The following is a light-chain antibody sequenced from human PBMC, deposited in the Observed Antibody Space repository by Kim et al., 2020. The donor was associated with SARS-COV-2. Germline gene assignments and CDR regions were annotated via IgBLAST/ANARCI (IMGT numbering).Light chain of an antibody. CDR1: RANVGSEN. V-gene: IGLV1-44*01. CDR2: SND. J-gene: IGLJ3*02. CDR3: AAWNGSVNAWL. Sequence: GQMDTISCSGSRANVGSENVNWLRQRAGTAPKLVIHSNDQRPAGVPDRFSGSKSGTSDTLAIGGLQSDDEADYCCAAWNGSVNAWLFGSGTQLTVL.